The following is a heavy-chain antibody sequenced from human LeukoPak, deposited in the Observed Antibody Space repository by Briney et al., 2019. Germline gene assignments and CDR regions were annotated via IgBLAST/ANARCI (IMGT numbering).Heavy chain of an antibody. Sequence: GASVKVSCKASGYTFTGYYMHWVRQAPGQGLEWMGWINPNGGGTNYAQKFQGRVTMTRDTSISTAYMELSRLRSDDTAVYYCARDHCSGGSCYWGRWFDPWGQGTLVTVSS. D-gene: IGHD2-15*01. CDR3: ARDHCSGGSCYWGRWFDP. CDR1: GYTFTGYY. CDR2: INPNGGGT. V-gene: IGHV1-2*02. J-gene: IGHJ5*02.